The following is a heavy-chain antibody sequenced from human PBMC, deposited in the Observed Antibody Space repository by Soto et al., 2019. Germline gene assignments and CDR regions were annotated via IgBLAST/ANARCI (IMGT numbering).Heavy chain of an antibody. V-gene: IGHV3-33*01. CDR1: GFTFSSYG. Sequence: PGGSLRLSCAASGFTFSSYGMHWVRQAPGKGLEWVAVIWYDGSNKYYADSVKGQFTISRDNSKNTLYLQMNSLRAEDTAVYYCARDTLSNEYDFWSGDYYYGMDVWGQGTTVTVSS. J-gene: IGHJ6*02. CDR3: ARDTLSNEYDFWSGDYYYGMDV. D-gene: IGHD3-3*01. CDR2: IWYDGSNK.